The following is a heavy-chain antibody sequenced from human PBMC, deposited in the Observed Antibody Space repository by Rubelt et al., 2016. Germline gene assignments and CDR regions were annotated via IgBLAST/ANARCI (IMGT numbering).Heavy chain of an antibody. D-gene: IGHD6-25*01. CDR3: ARAPAAAGPFDP. V-gene: IGHV4-34*01. J-gene: IGHJ5*02. Sequence: QVQLQQWGAGLLKPSETLSLTCAVYGGSFSGYYWSWIRQPPGKGLEWIGEINHSGSTNYNPSLKSRVTISVDTSKNQFSLKLSSVTAADTAVYYRARAPAAAGPFDPWGQGTLVTVSS. CDR2: INHSGST. CDR1: GGSFSGYY.